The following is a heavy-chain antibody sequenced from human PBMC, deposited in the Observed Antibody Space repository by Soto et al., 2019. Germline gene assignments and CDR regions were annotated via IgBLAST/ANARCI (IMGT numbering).Heavy chain of an antibody. V-gene: IGHV4-39*02. Sequence: SETLSLTCPVSVGSIRSSSHYWGWILQSPGTGLEWIGSIDESGDSYYNPPLRSRVTIFVDTSKNQFSLNLISVTGADSAIYYCAREGGYVDYWGQGTLVTVSS. CDR1: VGSIRSSSHY. CDR2: IDESGDS. J-gene: IGHJ4*02. D-gene: IGHD1-1*01. CDR3: AREGGYVDY.